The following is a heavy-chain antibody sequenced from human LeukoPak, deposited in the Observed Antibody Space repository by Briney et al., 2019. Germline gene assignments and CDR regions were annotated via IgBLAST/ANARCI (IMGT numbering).Heavy chain of an antibody. V-gene: IGHV3-48*02. D-gene: IGHD3-22*01. CDR1: GFSLRIYS. J-gene: IGHJ3*02. CDR3: TRGRGYYDTSGLVDAFDI. CDR2: ISSTSSTI. Sequence: GGSLRLSCAASGFSLRIYSMNWVRQAPGKGLEFVSYISSTSSTIYYADSVKGRFTISRDNAKNSLYLQAGSLRDEDTAVYYCTRGRGYYDTSGLVDAFDIWGQGTVVTISS.